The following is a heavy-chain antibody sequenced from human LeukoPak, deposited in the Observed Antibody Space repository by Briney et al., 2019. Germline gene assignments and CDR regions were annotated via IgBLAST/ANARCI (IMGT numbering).Heavy chain of an antibody. Sequence: GGSLRLSCAASGFTFNKWWMNWVRQNPGKGLEWVANIKEDSSDKNYVDSMKGRFTISRDNAKNSLYLQMNSLTAEDTAVYYCARESGRFRFDSWGQGTLVTVSS. CDR1: GFTFNKWW. CDR3: ARESGRFRFDS. CDR2: IKEDSSDK. J-gene: IGHJ5*01. D-gene: IGHD3-3*01. V-gene: IGHV3-7*01.